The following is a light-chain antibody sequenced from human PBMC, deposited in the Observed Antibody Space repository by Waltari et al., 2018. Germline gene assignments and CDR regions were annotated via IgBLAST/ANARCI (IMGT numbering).Light chain of an antibody. Sequence: DIQMTQSPSSLSASVGDRVTITCRASQGIRNDLGWYQQKPGKAPKRLIYAESSLQSGIPSRFSGSGSGTAFTLTIISLQPEYCASYYCLQYNSYPWTFGQGTKVEIK. CDR1: QGIRND. CDR2: AES. V-gene: IGKV1-17*01. CDR3: LQYNSYPWT. J-gene: IGKJ1*01.